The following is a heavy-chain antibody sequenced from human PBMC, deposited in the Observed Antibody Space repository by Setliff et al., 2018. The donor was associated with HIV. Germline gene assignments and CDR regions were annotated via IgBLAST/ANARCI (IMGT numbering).Heavy chain of an antibody. J-gene: IGHJ4*02. Sequence: GGSLRLSCAASGFSFDDYGMSWVRQVPGKGLEWVSGIDWSGGNTRYTDSVKGRFTISRDNAKNSLYLQMNSLRADDTALYYCARGLFCGGASCSSLFDYWGQGTLVTASS. CDR1: GFSFDDYG. D-gene: IGHD2-21*01. CDR2: IDWSGGNT. V-gene: IGHV3-20*04. CDR3: ARGLFCGGASCSSLFDY.